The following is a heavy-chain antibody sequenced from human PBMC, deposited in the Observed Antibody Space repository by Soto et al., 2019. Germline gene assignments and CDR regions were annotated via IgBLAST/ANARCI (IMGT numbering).Heavy chain of an antibody. V-gene: IGHV3-23*01. CDR2: ISGSGGST. CDR1: GFTFSSYA. J-gene: IGHJ4*02. CDR3: AKEFGYGYGYYLDY. Sequence: GGSLRLSCAASGFTFSSYAMSWVRQAPGKGLEWVSAISGSGGSTYYADSVKGRFTISRDNSKNTLYLQVNSLRAEDTAVYYCAKEFGYGYGYYLDYWGQGTLVTVSS. D-gene: IGHD5-18*01.